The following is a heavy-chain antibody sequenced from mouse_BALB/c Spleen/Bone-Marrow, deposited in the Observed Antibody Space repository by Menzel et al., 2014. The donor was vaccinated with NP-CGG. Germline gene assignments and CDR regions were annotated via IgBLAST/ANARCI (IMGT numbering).Heavy chain of an antibody. D-gene: IGHD4-1*01. CDR1: GFTFSDYA. J-gene: IGHJ2*01. V-gene: IGHV5-9-3*01. Sequence: DVKLVESGGGLVKPGGSLKLSCAASGFTFSDYAVSWVRQSPEKRLEWVATITSGGGSTYYPDSVKGRFTISRDNAKNTLYLQMSSLRSEDTAMHYCARQENWALDYWGQGTTLTVSS. CDR3: ARQENWALDY. CDR2: ITSGGGST.